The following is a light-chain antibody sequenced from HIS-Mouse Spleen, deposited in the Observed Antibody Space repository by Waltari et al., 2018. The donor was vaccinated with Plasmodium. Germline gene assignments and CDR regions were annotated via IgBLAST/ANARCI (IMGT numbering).Light chain of an antibody. V-gene: IGLV1-44*01. Sequence: QSVLTQPPSASGTPGQRVTISCSGSSSNIGSNTVNWYQQLPGTAPKLLTYSTKQRPSGVPDRFSGAKSGTSASLAISGLQSEDEADYYCAAWDDSLNGLVFGGGTKLTVL. J-gene: IGLJ2*01. CDR3: AAWDDSLNGLV. CDR1: SSNIGSNT. CDR2: STK.